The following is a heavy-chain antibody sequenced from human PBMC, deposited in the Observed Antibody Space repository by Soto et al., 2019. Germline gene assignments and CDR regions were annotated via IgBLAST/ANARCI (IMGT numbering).Heavy chain of an antibody. CDR2: ISYDGINK. V-gene: IGHV3-30*18. D-gene: IGHD1-1*01. CDR1: GFTFSSYG. Sequence: PGGSLRLSCAASGFTFSSYGMHWVRQAPGKGLEWVAIISYDGINKYYANSVKGRFTISRDNSKNTLYLQMNSLRAEDTAVYYCAKSMYNWNAGFFDFWGQGTRVTVSS. CDR3: AKSMYNWNAGFFDF. J-gene: IGHJ4*02.